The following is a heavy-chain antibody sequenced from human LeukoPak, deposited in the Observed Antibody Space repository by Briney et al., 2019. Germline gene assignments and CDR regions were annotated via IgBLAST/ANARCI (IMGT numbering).Heavy chain of an antibody. J-gene: IGHJ3*02. D-gene: IGHD6-13*01. Sequence: SETLSLTCAVSGGSISSSYYWGWIRQPPGKGLEWIGSIYYSGSTYYNPSLKSRVTISVDTSKNQFSLKLSSVTAADTAVYYCARLAAGIAFDIWGQGTMVTVSS. V-gene: IGHV4-39*01. CDR2: IYYSGST. CDR3: ARLAAGIAFDI. CDR1: GGSISSSYY.